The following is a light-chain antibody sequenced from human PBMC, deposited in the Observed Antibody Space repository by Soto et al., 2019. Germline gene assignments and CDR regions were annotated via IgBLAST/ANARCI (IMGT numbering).Light chain of an antibody. CDR1: QGISSY. CDR3: QQLNSYPLT. J-gene: IGKJ4*01. Sequence: DIQLTQSPSFLSASVGDRVTITCRASQGISSYLAWYQQNPGKAPKLLIYAASSLQSGVPSRFSGSGSGTEFTLTISSLQPEDFATYYRQQLNSYPLTFGGGTKVEIK. CDR2: AAS. V-gene: IGKV1-9*01.